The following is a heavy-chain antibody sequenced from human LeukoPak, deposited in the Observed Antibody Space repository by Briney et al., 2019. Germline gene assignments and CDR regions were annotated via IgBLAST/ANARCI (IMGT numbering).Heavy chain of an antibody. V-gene: IGHV3-7*01. CDR1: GFSLSGYW. Sequence: PGGSLRLSCAASGFSLSGYWMSWVRQAPGKGLEWVARLHADGIEKYYVDSVKGRFTISRDNAKNYLYVQMNSLRVEDTAVYYCARGGYSFDYLGQGTLVTVSS. D-gene: IGHD5-12*01. J-gene: IGHJ4*02. CDR3: ARGGYSFDY. CDR2: LHADGIEK.